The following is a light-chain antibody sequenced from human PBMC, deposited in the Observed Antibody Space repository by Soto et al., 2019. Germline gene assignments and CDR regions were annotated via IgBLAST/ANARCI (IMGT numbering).Light chain of an antibody. V-gene: IGLV2-14*01. Sequence: QSVLSQPASVSGSPGQSITMSCTGSSSDFGDDKYVSWYQQQPGKGPNLLIYGVTNRPSGVSNRFSGSKSGNTASLTISGLQVEEDADDFCGSFTTSRIWLFGGGTKLTVL. CDR1: SSDFGDDKY. CDR3: GSFTTSRIWL. CDR2: GVT. J-gene: IGLJ3*02.